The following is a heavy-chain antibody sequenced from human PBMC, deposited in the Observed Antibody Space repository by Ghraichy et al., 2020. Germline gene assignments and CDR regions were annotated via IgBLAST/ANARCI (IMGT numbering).Heavy chain of an antibody. J-gene: IGHJ4*02. D-gene: IGHD3-3*01. CDR3: ARGGLRFLEWSVFDY. V-gene: IGHV4-34*01. CDR1: GGSFSGYY. Sequence: SETLSLTCAVYGGSFSGYYWSWIRQPPGKGLEWIGEINHSGSTNYNPSLKSRVTISVDTSKNQFSLKLSSVTAADTAVYYCARGGLRFLEWSVFDYWGQGTLVTVSS. CDR2: INHSGST.